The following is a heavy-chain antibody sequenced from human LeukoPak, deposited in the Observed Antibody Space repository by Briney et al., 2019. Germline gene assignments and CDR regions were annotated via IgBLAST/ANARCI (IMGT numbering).Heavy chain of an antibody. D-gene: IGHD5-18*01. Sequence: SETLSLTCTVSGGSISSYYWSWIRQPPGKGLEWIGYIYYSGSTNYNPSLKSRVTISVDTSKNQFSLKLSSVTAADTAVYYCASFTAMVSFDYWGQGTLVTVSS. CDR1: GGSISSYY. J-gene: IGHJ4*02. V-gene: IGHV4-59*08. CDR2: IYYSGST. CDR3: ASFTAMVSFDY.